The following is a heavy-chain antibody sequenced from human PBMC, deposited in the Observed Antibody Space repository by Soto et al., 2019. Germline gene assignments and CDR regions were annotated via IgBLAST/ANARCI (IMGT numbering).Heavy chain of an antibody. CDR1: GGTFSSYA. CDR2: IIPIFGTA. V-gene: IGHV1-69*01. CDR3: ARDALPYTMVRGVIKDDY. D-gene: IGHD3-10*01. J-gene: IGHJ4*02. Sequence: QVQLVQSGAEVKKPGSSVKVSCKASGGTFSSYAISWVRQAPGQGLEWMGGIIPIFGTANYAQKFQGTVTITADESTSTAYMELSSLRSEDTAVYYCARDALPYTMVRGVIKDDYWGQGTLVTVSS.